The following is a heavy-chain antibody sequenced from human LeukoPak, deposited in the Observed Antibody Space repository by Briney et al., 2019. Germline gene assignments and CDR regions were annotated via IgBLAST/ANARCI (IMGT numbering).Heavy chain of an antibody. D-gene: IGHD1-14*01. CDR1: GYTFTSYT. J-gene: IGHJ3*01. Sequence: ASVKVSCKASGYTFTSYTIHWVRQAPGQSLEWMGWISVGRGDSKCSQEFQGRVTLTRDTSATTAYLEVSSLRPEDMTVYYCARERGIRDAFDFWGQGTMVTVSS. V-gene: IGHV1-3*03. CDR2: ISVGRGDS. CDR3: ARERGIRDAFDF.